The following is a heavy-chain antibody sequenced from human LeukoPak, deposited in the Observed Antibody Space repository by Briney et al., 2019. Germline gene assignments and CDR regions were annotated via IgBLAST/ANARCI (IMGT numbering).Heavy chain of an antibody. V-gene: IGHV3-48*02. J-gene: IGHJ4*02. CDR1: GITFNTYS. D-gene: IGHD5-18*01. CDR2: ISSGSSTI. Sequence: GGSLRLSCAASGITFNTYSMSWVRQAPGKGLEWVSYISSGSSTIYYADSVKGRFTISRDNAKNSLYLQMNSLRDEDTAVYYCARDRDTAMGSFFDYWGQGTLVTVSS. CDR3: ARDRDTAMGSFFDY.